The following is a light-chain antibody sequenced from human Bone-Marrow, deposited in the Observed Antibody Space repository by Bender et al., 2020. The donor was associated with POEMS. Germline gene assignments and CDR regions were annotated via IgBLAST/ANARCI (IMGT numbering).Light chain of an antibody. J-gene: IGLJ3*02. CDR3: AAWDDSLNGWV. V-gene: IGLV2-8*01. CDR1: SSDVGGYNY. Sequence: QSALTQPPSASGSPGQSVTISCTGTSSDVGGYNYVSWYQVHPGKVAKLMIYEVIQRPSGVPDRFSGSESGTSASLAISGLQSEDEADYYCAAWDDSLNGWVFGGGTKLTVL. CDR2: EVI.